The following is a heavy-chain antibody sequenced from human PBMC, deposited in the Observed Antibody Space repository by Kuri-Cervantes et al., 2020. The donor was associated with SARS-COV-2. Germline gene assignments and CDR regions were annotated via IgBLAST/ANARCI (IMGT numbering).Heavy chain of an antibody. CDR2: INAGNGNT. J-gene: IGHJ6*02. CDR3: ARGGDFWYFYYGMDV. D-gene: IGHD3-3*01. Sequence: ASVKVSCKASGYTFTSYAMHWVRQAPGQRLEWMGRINAGNGNTKYSQKFQGRVTITRDTSASTAYMELSSLRSEDTAVYYCARGGDFWYFYYGMDVWGQGTTVTVSS. V-gene: IGHV1-3*01. CDR1: GYTFTSYA.